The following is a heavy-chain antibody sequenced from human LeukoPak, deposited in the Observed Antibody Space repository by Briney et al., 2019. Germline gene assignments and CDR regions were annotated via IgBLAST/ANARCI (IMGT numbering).Heavy chain of an antibody. Sequence: GASVKVSCKASGYTFTGYYMHWVRQAPGQGLEWMGWINPNSGGTNHAQKFQGRVTMTRDTSISTAYMELSRLKSHDTAVYYCARVEIWYYYDSSGYPFDYWGQGTLVTVSS. J-gene: IGHJ4*02. CDR1: GYTFTGYY. CDR3: ARVEIWYYYDSSGYPFDY. D-gene: IGHD3-22*01. V-gene: IGHV1-2*02. CDR2: INPNSGGT.